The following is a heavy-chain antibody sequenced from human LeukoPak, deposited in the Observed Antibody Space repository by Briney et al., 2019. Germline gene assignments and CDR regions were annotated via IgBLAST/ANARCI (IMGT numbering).Heavy chain of an antibody. CDR2: ISSSGSTI. CDR1: GFTFSSYE. CDR3: ARDLEYSSSSLGY. V-gene: IGHV3-48*03. Sequence: KTGGSLRLSCAASGFTFSSYEMDWVRQAPGNGLEWVSYISSSGSTIYYADSVKGRFTISRDSAKNSLYLQMNSLRAEDTAVYYCARDLEYSSSSLGYWGQGTLVTVSS. J-gene: IGHJ4*02. D-gene: IGHD6-6*01.